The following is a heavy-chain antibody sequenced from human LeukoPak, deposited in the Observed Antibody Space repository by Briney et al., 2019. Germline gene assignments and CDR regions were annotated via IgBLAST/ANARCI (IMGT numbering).Heavy chain of an antibody. D-gene: IGHD6-13*01. CDR3: ARKPIAAAGTFSLDY. V-gene: IGHV3-48*04. CDR2: ISSSSSTI. Sequence: GGSLRLSCAASGFTFSSYSMNWVRQAPGKGLEWVSYISSSSSTIYYADSVKGRFTISRDNAKNSLYLQMNSLRAEDTAVYYCARKPIAAAGTFSLDYWGQGTLVTVSS. J-gene: IGHJ4*02. CDR1: GFTFSSYS.